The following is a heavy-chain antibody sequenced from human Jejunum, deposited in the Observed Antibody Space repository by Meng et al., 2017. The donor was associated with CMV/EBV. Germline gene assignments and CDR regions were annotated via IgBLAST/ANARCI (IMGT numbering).Heavy chain of an antibody. CDR1: GGSISNHY. Sequence: QGQSQESGPGLVKPSATLSLTCTVSGGSISNHYWSWIRQSTGKGLEWIGRFYSSDTYNYHPSLNSRLTMSLDTSKNQFSLNLSSVTAADTAIYYCARGPGASTREGFDYWGLGTLVTVSS. J-gene: IGHJ4*02. V-gene: IGHV4-4*07. D-gene: IGHD1-26*01. CDR2: FYSSDTY. CDR3: ARGPGASTREGFDY.